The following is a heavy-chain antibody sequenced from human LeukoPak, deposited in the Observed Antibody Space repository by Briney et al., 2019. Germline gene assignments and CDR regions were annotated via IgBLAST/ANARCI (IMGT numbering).Heavy chain of an antibody. CDR2: IYSGGST. J-gene: IGHJ4*02. CDR3: TRDRRGGSSQD. V-gene: IGHV3-53*01. D-gene: IGHD2-15*01. CDR1: GFTVSSNY. Sequence: PAGGSLRLSCAASGFTVSSNYMSWVRQAPGKGLDWVSVIYSGGSTYYADSVKGRFTISRDNSKSTLYLQMNSLRAEDTAVYYCTRDRRGGSSQDWGQGTLVTVSS.